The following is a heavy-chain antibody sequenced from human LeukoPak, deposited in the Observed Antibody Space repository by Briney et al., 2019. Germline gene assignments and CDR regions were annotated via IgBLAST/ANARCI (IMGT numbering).Heavy chain of an antibody. CDR1: GFNFIDYS. V-gene: IGHV3-21*05. CDR3: ARDHRYAFDN. J-gene: IGHJ4*01. Sequence: GGSLRLSCAASGFNFIDYSMNWVRQAPGKGLEWISYIGISSGNTKYADSLKCRFTISRDKARNSLYLQMNSLRVEDTAVYYCARDHRYAFDNWGHGTLVTVSS. CDR2: IGISSGNT. D-gene: IGHD5-12*01.